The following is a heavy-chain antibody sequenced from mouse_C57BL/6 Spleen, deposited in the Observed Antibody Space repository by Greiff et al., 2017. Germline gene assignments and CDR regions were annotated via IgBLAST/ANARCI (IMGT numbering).Heavy chain of an antibody. Sequence: QVQLQQPGAELVRPGSSVKLSCKASGYTFTSYWMHWVKQRPIQGLEWIGNIDPSDSETHYNQKFKDKATLTVDKSSSTADMQLSSLTSEDSAVYYCARSINYEEGYYFDYWGQGTTLTVSS. J-gene: IGHJ2*01. D-gene: IGHD2-4*01. CDR3: ARSINYEEGYYFDY. CDR1: GYTFTSYW. CDR2: IDPSDSET. V-gene: IGHV1-52*01.